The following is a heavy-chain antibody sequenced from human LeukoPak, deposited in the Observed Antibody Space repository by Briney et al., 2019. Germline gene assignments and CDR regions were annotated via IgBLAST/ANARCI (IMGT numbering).Heavy chain of an antibody. V-gene: IGHV4-4*07. CDR2: IFTSGSA. CDR1: GGSITSDY. Sequence: SESLSLTCTVVGGSITSDYWSWIRQPAGKGLEWMGRIFTSGSAAYNPSLKSRVTMSLDTSKNQFFLKLSSVTAADTAAYFCSRGGANDLWGQGTLVTVSS. J-gene: IGHJ5*02. D-gene: IGHD4/OR15-4a*01. CDR3: SRGGANDL.